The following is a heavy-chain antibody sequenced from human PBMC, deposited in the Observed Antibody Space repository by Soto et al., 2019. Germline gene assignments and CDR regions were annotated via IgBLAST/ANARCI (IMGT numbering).Heavy chain of an antibody. J-gene: IGHJ4*02. Sequence: EVQVVESGGGLVKPGGSLRLSCAASGFIFSDAWMSWVRQAPGKGLEWVGRIKSKTDGGTTDYAAPVKGRFTISRDDSKKTLYQQMNSLKTEDTAVYYCTGGDGGPTDYWGQGTLVTVSS. D-gene: IGHD2-21*02. CDR2: IKSKTDGGTT. V-gene: IGHV3-15*01. CDR1: GFIFSDAW. CDR3: TGGDGGPTDY.